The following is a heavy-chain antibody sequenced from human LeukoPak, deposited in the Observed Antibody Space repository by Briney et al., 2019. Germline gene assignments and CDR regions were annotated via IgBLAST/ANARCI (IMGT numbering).Heavy chain of an antibody. CDR3: AKGATPMNSSWDYFDS. J-gene: IGHJ4*02. V-gene: IGHV3-23*01. Sequence: GGSLRLSCVVSGFSFNIYGMRWVRQAPGKGLEWVSSVSGSSDIHYADSVKGRFTGSRDDAENTVYLQMDSLRAEDTAIYFCAKGATPMNSSWDYFDSWGQGTLVTVSS. CDR1: GFSFNIYG. CDR2: VSGSSDI. D-gene: IGHD6-13*01.